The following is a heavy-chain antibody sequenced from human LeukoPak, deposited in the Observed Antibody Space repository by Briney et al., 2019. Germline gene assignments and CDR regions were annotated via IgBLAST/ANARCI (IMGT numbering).Heavy chain of an antibody. V-gene: IGHV4-4*02. D-gene: IGHD3-10*01. Sequence: PSETLSLTCAVSGGSISSSNWWSWVRQPPGKGLEWIGEIYHSGSTNYNPSLKSRVTISVDKSKNQFSLKLSSVTAADAAVYYCAREGLGETYFEYWGRGILVTVSS. CDR1: GGSISSSNW. CDR2: IYHSGST. CDR3: AREGLGETYFEY. J-gene: IGHJ4*02.